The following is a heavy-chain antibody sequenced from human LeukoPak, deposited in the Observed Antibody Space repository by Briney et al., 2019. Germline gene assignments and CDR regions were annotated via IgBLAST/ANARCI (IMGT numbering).Heavy chain of an antibody. D-gene: IGHD2-15*01. J-gene: IGHJ4*02. CDR2: ISYDGSNK. V-gene: IGHV3-30-3*01. CDR3: ARYCGGSNCYSGFDY. Sequence: GRSLRLSCAASGFTFSSYAMHWVRQAPGKGLEWVAVISYDGSNKYYADSVKGRFTISRDNSKNTVFLQMNSLRAEDTAVYYCARYCGGSNCYSGFDYWGQGTLVTVSS. CDR1: GFTFSSYA.